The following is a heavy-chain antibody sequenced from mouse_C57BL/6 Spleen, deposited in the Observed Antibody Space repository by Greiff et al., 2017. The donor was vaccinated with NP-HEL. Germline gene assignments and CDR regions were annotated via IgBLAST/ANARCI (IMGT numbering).Heavy chain of an antibody. CDR1: GYSITSGYY. CDR3: ARSFAY. Sequence: DVQLQESGPGLVKPSPSLSLTCSVTGYSITSGYYWNWIRQFPGNKLEWMGYISYDGSNNYNPSLKNRISITRDTSKNQFFLKLNSVTTEDTATYYCARSFAYWGQGTLVTVSA. V-gene: IGHV3-6*01. J-gene: IGHJ3*01. CDR2: ISYDGSN.